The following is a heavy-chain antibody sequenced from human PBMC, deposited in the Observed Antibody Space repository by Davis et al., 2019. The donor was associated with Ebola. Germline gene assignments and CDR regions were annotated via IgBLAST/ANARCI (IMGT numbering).Heavy chain of an antibody. Sequence: AASVKVSCKTSGYTFTNYAMHWVRQASGKGLEWVGRIRSKANSYATAYAASVKGRFTISRDDSKNTAYLQMNSLKTEDTAVYYCTRSGPDYWDQGTLVTVSS. CDR3: TRSGPDY. V-gene: IGHV3-73*01. D-gene: IGHD6-25*01. J-gene: IGHJ4*02. CDR2: IRSKANSYAT. CDR1: GYTFTNYA.